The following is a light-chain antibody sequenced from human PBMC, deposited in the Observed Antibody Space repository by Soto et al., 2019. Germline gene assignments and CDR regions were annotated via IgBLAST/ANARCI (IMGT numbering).Light chain of an antibody. J-gene: IGLJ3*02. Sequence: QSVLTQPPSASGTPEERVTISCSGGSSNIGINSVTWYQHLPGTAPKLLIYNSYQRPSGVPDRFSGSKSGTSASLAISGLQPDDDADYYCTSFTTTNIWVFGGGTKLTVL. CDR2: NSY. CDR3: TSFTTTNIWV. V-gene: IGLV1-44*01. CDR1: SSNIGINS.